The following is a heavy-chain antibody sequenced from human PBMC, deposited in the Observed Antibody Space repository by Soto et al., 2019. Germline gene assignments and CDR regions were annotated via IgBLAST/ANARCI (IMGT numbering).Heavy chain of an antibody. CDR3: ARIVDTAPLGELDY. V-gene: IGHV5-51*07. CDR1: GYSFTSYW. Sequence: GHSLKVSGKRSGYSFTSYWIGWVHQMPWKGLEWMGVIYPGDSDTRYSPSFQGQVTISADNSITTAYLQRISLKASDTAMYYCARIVDTAPLGELDYWGEGTLVSVFS. J-gene: IGHJ4*02. D-gene: IGHD5-18*01. CDR2: IYPGDSDT.